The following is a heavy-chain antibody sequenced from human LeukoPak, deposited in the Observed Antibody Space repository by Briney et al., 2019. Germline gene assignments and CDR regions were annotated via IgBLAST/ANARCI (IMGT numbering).Heavy chain of an antibody. CDR3: ARGGPLYYYYYMDV. D-gene: IGHD2-15*01. Sequence: SVKVSCKASGFTFTSSAMQWVRQARGQRLEWIGWIVVGSGNTNYAQKFQERVTITRDMSISTAYLQWSSLKASDTAMYYCARGGPLYYYYYMDVWGKGTTVTVSS. CDR2: IVVGSGNT. CDR1: GFTFTSSA. V-gene: IGHV1-58*02. J-gene: IGHJ6*03.